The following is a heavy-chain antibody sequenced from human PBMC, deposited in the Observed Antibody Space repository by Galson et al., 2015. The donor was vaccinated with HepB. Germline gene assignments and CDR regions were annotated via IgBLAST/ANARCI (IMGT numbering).Heavy chain of an antibody. CDR3: AKNLRPHYFKFGMDV. CDR2: VWSGGTTT. CDR1: GLTFSSYG. J-gene: IGHJ6*02. V-gene: IGHV3-33*03. Sequence: SLRLSCAVAGLTFSSYGLHWVRQAPGKGLEWVAAVWSGGTTTYYADSVKGRFTISRDNSRNTLYLQMDSLRAEDTAVYFCAKNLRPHYFKFGMDVWGQGTPVTVSS. D-gene: IGHD3-10*01.